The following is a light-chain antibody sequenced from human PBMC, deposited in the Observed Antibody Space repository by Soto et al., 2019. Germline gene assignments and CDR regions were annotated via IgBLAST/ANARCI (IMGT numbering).Light chain of an antibody. Sequence: DIQLTQSPSFLSASVGDRVTITCRASQGISSYLAWYQQRPGEPPELLIYGASTLRTGVASRFSGSGSGTEFTLAISSLQPEDFATYFCQQLNSFPPSFTFGPGTTVDIK. J-gene: IGKJ3*01. CDR2: GAS. V-gene: IGKV1-9*01. CDR3: QQLNSFPPSFT. CDR1: QGISSY.